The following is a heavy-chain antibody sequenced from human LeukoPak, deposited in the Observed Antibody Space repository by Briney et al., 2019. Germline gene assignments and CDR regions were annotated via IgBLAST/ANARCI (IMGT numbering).Heavy chain of an antibody. Sequence: PGGSLRLSCAASGFTFSSYSMNWVRQAPGKGLEWVSYISSSSSTIYYADSVKGRFTISRDNAKNSLYLQMNSLRAEDTAVYYCARDRPRIEVVVPAADPWGQGTLVTVSS. CDR2: ISSSSSTI. CDR3: ARDRPRIEVVVPAADP. V-gene: IGHV3-48*01. J-gene: IGHJ5*02. D-gene: IGHD2-2*01. CDR1: GFTFSSYS.